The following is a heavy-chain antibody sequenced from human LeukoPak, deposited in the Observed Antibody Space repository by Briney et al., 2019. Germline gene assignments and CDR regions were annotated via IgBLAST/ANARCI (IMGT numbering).Heavy chain of an antibody. D-gene: IGHD4-17*01. CDR1: GFTFDYYA. J-gene: IGHJ4*02. CDR3: ASDNTPVSTVTTYFPPAFVDY. CDR2: MGWNSVGV. V-gene: IGHV3-9*01. Sequence: GGSLRLSCAASGFTFDYYAMHWVRQVPGKGLEWVSGMGWNSVGVGYADSVKGRFTISRDNAKNSLYLQMNSLRAEDTAVYYCASDNTPVSTVTTYFPPAFVDYWGQGTLVTVSS.